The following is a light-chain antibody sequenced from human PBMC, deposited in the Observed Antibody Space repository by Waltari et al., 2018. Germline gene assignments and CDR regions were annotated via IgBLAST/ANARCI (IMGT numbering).Light chain of an antibody. CDR2: AVS. Sequence: QSALTQPASVSGSPGQSITISCTGTSSDVGNYKRVSWYQQHPGKAPKLMIYAVSKRPSGVSDCFSGSKSGDMTSLTSSGLQPEDEAEYFCSSDAGSSKGGVGGGTKVTVL. J-gene: IGLJ2*01. CDR1: SSDVGNYKR. CDR3: SSDAGSSKGG. V-gene: IGLV2-23*02.